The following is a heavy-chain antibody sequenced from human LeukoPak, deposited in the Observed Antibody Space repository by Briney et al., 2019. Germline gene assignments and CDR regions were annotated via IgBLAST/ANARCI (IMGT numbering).Heavy chain of an antibody. V-gene: IGHV4-4*02. CDR3: ARGPTYQPIDY. CDR2: IYHSGTT. CDR1: GGSISSSNW. Sequence: SGTLSLTCAVSGGSISSSNWWSWVRQPPGKGLEWIGEIYHSGTTYYNPSLKSRVTISVDTSKNHFSLNLNSVTAADTAVYYCARGPTYQPIDYWGQGTLVTVSS. J-gene: IGHJ4*02. D-gene: IGHD2-2*01.